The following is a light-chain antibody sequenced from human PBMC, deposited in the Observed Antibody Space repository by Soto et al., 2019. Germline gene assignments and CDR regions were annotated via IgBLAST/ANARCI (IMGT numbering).Light chain of an antibody. V-gene: IGKV2-24*01. Sequence: DIVLTQTPLSSPVTLGQPASISCRSSQSLVHSDGNTYLTWLQQRPGQPPRHLIYMISKRFSGVPDRLRVSGAGTEFTLKISRVEAEDVGVCYCMQATQAYSFGQGTKLEIK. CDR1: QSLVHSDGNTY. J-gene: IGKJ2*03. CDR3: MQATQAYS. CDR2: MIS.